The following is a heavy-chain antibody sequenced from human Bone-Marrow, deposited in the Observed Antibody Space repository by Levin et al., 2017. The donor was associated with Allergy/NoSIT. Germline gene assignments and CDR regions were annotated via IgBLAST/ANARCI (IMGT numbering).Heavy chain of an antibody. CDR1: GFTFSNYE. CDR3: ARIRNGYSLGDVSDS. D-gene: IGHD2-15*01. V-gene: IGHV3-48*03. CDR2: ISATASHK. Sequence: GGSLRLSCVVSGFTFSNYEMSWVRQAPGKGLEWVSYISATASHKYYADSVKGRFTVSRDNVKSSMYLEMNALLVEDTAVYYCARIRNGYSLGDVSDSWGHGTMVIVSS. J-gene: IGHJ3*02.